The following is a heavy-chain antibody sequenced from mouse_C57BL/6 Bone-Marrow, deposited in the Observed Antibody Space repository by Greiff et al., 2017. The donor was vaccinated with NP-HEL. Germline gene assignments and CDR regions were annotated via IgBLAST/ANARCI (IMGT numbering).Heavy chain of an antibody. CDR3: ARRTGTGFAY. V-gene: IGHV1-64*01. D-gene: IGHD4-1*01. CDR2: IHPNSGST. Sequence: QVQLKQPGAELVKPGASVKLSCKASGYTFTSYWMHWVKQRPGQGLEWIGMIHPNSGSTNYNEKFKSKATLTVDKSSSTAYMQLSSLTSEDSAVYYCARRTGTGFAYWGQGTLVTVSA. J-gene: IGHJ3*01. CDR1: GYTFTSYW.